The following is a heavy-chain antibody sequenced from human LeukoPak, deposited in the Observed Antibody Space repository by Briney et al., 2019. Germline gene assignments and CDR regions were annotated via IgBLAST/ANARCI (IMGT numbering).Heavy chain of an antibody. CDR3: ARGIAVAGYYYYGMDV. CDR1: GGSFSGYY. D-gene: IGHD6-19*01. V-gene: IGHV4-34*01. Sequence: SETLSLTCAVYGGSFSGYYWSWIRPPPGKGLEWIGEINHSGSTNYNPSLKSRVTISVDTSKNQFSLKLSSVTAADTAVYYCARGIAVAGYYYYGMDVWGQGTTVTVSS. J-gene: IGHJ6*02. CDR2: INHSGST.